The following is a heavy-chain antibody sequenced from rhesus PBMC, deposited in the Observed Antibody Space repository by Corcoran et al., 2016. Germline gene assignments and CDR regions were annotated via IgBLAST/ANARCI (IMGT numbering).Heavy chain of an antibody. V-gene: IGHV4S11*01. CDR3: ARLSTVDY. D-gene: IGHD2-15*01. CDR2: IYGSGSST. J-gene: IGHJ4*01. CDR1: GGDISSNY. Sequence: QVQLQESGPGLVKPLETLSLTCAVSGGDISSNYWSWIRQAPGKGLEWIGYIYGSGSSTNYNPSLKSRVTLSVDTSKNQLSLKLSSVTAADTAVYYCARLSTVDYWGQGVLVTVSS.